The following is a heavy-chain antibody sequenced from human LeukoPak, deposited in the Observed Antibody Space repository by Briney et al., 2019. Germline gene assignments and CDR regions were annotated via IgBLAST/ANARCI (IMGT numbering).Heavy chain of an antibody. CDR3: TSRVATTNDY. V-gene: IGHV3-15*01. Sequence: GRTLRLSCTASGFTFSNGWMNWIHQAPGKWLHRVGRIKTKGVGETTGFAAPVKGRFTMSRDDSKNTLYLQMNSLKIEDTAIYYCTSRVATTNDYWGQGTLVTVSS. CDR2: IKTKGVGETT. D-gene: IGHD5-12*01. CDR1: GFTFSNGW. J-gene: IGHJ4*02.